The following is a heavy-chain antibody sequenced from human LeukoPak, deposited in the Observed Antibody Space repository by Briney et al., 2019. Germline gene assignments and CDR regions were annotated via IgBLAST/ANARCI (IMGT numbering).Heavy chain of an antibody. V-gene: IGHV1-18*01. CDR2: ISGYNGNT. D-gene: IGHD5-12*01. J-gene: IGHJ4*02. CDR1: TYTFTRYG. Sequence: ASVKLSCKASTYTFTRYGISWVRQAPGQGLEWMGWISGYNGNTNYAHQFLGRVSMTADTATSTAYMELRSMTSDDTAMYYCARSGRGTYYYFDLWGQGTLVTVSS. CDR3: ARSGRGTYYYFDL.